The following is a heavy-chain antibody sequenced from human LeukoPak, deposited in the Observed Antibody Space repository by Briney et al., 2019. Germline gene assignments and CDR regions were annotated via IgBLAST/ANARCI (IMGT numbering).Heavy chain of an antibody. J-gene: IGHJ6*03. CDR1: GFTFSSYG. Sequence: GGSLRLSCAASGFTFSSYGMHWVRQAPGKGLEWVAFIRYDGSNKYYADSVKGRFTISRDNSKNTLYLQMDSLRAEDTAVYYCAKDPLYGSGSYYPGDYYMDVWGKGTTVTISS. CDR2: IRYDGSNK. CDR3: AKDPLYGSGSYYPGDYYMDV. V-gene: IGHV3-30*02. D-gene: IGHD3-10*01.